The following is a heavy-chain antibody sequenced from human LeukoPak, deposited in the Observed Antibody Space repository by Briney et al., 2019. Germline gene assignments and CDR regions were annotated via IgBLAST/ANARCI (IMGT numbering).Heavy chain of an antibody. D-gene: IGHD3-16*02. V-gene: IGHV1-18*01. Sequence: GASEKVSRKPSGYTFTNYGSSWVRQAPRQGLEWVGWSSAYNGNTNYPHHLQGIITIITDTSTSTAYMELRSLRSDDTAVYYCARDIQSIWGSYRYTGSDYWGQGTLVTVSS. CDR3: ARDIQSIWGSYRYTGSDY. J-gene: IGHJ4*02. CDR2: SSAYNGNT. CDR1: GYTFTNYG.